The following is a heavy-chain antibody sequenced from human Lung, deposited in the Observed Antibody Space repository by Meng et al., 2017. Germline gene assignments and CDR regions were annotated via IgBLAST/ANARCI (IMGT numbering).Heavy chain of an antibody. CDR3: ARFDISSSGRGDY. J-gene: IGHJ4*02. D-gene: IGHD1-26*01. Sequence: QVQLQESGPGLVKPSGTLSLTCAVSGGSITSSTWWSWVRQTPGKGLEWLGEIFHSGSTNYNPPLESRVTISVDKSKNQFSLKVYSVTAADTATYYCARFDISSSGRGDYWGQGILVTVSS. CDR2: IFHSGST. V-gene: IGHV4-4*02. CDR1: GGSITSSTW.